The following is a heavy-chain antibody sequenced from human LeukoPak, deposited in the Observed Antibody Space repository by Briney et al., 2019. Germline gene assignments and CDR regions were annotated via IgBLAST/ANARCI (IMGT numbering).Heavy chain of an antibody. V-gene: IGHV3-23*01. CDR3: AKRDLVATKYIHY. Sequence: RGSLRLSCAAPGFTFSSYGMHWVRHAPGKGLEWVSTISGSGGDTSYTDSVKGRFTISRDNSKNTLYLQMISLRAEDTAVYYCAKRDLVATKYIHYWGQGTLVTVSS. CDR1: GFTFSSYG. J-gene: IGHJ4*02. CDR2: ISGSGGDT. D-gene: IGHD5-12*01.